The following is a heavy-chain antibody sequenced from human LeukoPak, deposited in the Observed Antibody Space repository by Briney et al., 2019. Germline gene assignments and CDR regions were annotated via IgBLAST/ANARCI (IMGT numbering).Heavy chain of an antibody. J-gene: IGHJ6*02. Sequence: ASVKVSCKASGYTFTSYYMHWVRQAPGQGREWMGIINPSGGSTSYAQKFQGRVTMTRDTSTSTVYMELSSLRSEDTAVYYCARAPNVLLWFGESRPYYYGMDVWGQGTTVTVSS. V-gene: IGHV1-46*01. CDR2: INPSGGST. CDR3: ARAPNVLLWFGESRPYYYGMDV. CDR1: GYTFTSYY. D-gene: IGHD3-10*01.